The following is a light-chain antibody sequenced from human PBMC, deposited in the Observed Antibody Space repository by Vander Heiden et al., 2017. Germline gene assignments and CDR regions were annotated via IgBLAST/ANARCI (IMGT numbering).Light chain of an antibody. CDR1: KLGNKY. CDR2: QDS. V-gene: IGLV3-1*01. CDR3: QAWDSSTVV. Sequence: SYELTQPPSVPVSPGQTASITCSGDKLGNKYACWYQQKPGQSHVLVIYQDSKRPAGIPERFSGSNSGNTATLTISGTQAMDEADYYCQAWDSSTVVFGGGTKLTVL. J-gene: IGLJ2*01.